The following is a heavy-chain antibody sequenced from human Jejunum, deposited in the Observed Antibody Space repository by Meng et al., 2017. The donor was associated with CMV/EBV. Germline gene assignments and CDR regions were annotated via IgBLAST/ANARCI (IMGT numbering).Heavy chain of an antibody. J-gene: IGHJ5*02. CDR1: AGPISGYY. CDR2: IYTSGST. V-gene: IGHV4-4*07. Sequence: VLLQGSGPGLVKSSETLSLTCFFSAGPISGYYWSWIRQPAGKGLEWIGRIYTSGSTHYNPSLKSRLTMSVDLAKNQISLKLSSVTAADTAVYYCARESGSYYWFDPWGQGTLVTVSS. CDR3: ARESGSYYWFDP. D-gene: IGHD1-26*01.